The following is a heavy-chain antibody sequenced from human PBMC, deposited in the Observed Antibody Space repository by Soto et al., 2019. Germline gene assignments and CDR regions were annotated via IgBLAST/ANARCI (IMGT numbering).Heavy chain of an antibody. CDR2: IYHSGST. V-gene: IGHV4-30-2*02. CDR3: AKRGPTRRTWFDP. Sequence: SETLSLTCAVSGGSISSGGYSWSWIRQPPGKGLEWIGYIYHSGSTYYNPSLKSRVTISVDRSKNQFSLRAEDTAVYYCAKRGPTRRTWFDPWGQGTLVTVSS. CDR1: GGSISSGGYS. J-gene: IGHJ5*02. D-gene: IGHD5-12*01.